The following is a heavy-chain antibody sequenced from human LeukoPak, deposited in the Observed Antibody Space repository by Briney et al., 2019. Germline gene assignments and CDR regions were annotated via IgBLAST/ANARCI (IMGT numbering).Heavy chain of an antibody. D-gene: IGHD4-11*01. J-gene: IGHJ6*03. CDR3: ASATTVTKYYYYYMDV. V-gene: IGHV4-4*07. Sequence: SETLSLTCTVSGGSISSYYWSWIRQPAGKGLECIGRIYTSGSPNYNPSLKSRVTMSVDTSKNQFSLKLTSVTAADTAVYYCASATTVTKYYYYYMDVWGKGTTVTVSS. CDR1: GGSISSYY. CDR2: IYTSGSP.